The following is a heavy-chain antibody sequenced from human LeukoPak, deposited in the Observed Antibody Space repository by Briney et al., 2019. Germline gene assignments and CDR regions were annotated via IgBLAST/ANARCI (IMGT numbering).Heavy chain of an antibody. Sequence: SGGSLRLSCADSGLTFSSNAMHWVRQAPGKGLEWVAAISYDGSNKYYADSVKGRFTISRDNSKNTQFLQMNSLRAEDTAVYHCASSHSGAYYAYWGQGTLVTVSS. D-gene: IGHD1-26*01. CDR3: ASSHSGAYYAY. V-gene: IGHV3-30*04. CDR2: ISYDGSNK. CDR1: GLTFSSNA. J-gene: IGHJ4*02.